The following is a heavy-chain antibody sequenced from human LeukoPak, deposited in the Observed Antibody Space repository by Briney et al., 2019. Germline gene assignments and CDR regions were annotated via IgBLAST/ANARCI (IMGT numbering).Heavy chain of an antibody. CDR1: GGSISSSSYY. V-gene: IGHV4-39*07. D-gene: IGHD3-9*01. Sequence: SETLSLTCTVSGGSISSSSYYWGWIRQPPGKGLEWIGSIYYGGNSYYNPSLKSRVTISVDTSKNQLSLKLSSVTAADTAVYYCARDYDILTGYYKDWYFDLWGRGTLVTVSS. J-gene: IGHJ2*01. CDR3: ARDYDILTGYYKDWYFDL. CDR2: IYYGGNS.